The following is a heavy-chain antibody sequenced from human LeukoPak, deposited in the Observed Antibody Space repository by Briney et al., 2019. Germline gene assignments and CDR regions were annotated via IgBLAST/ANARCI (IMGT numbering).Heavy chain of an antibody. J-gene: IGHJ3*02. Sequence: PGGPLRLSCAASGFTFSDYYMSWIRQAPGKGLEWVSYISSSGSTIYYADSVKGRFTISRDNAKNSLYLQMNSLRAEDTAVYYCARDFGILTGYRDAFDIWGQGTMVTVSS. CDR1: GFTFSDYY. V-gene: IGHV3-11*01. CDR3: ARDFGILTGYRDAFDI. CDR2: ISSSGSTI. D-gene: IGHD3-9*01.